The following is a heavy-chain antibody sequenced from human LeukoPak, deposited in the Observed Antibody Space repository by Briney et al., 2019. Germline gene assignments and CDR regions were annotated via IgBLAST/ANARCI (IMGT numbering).Heavy chain of an antibody. D-gene: IGHD4-17*01. Sequence: SETLSLTCTVSGGSISSYYWSWIRQPAGKGLEWIGRIYTSGSTNYNPSLKSRVTMSADTSKNQFSLKLSSVTAADTAVYYCARERDYGEDFDYWGQGTLVTVSS. CDR1: GGSISSYY. CDR3: ARERDYGEDFDY. V-gene: IGHV4-4*07. CDR2: IYTSGST. J-gene: IGHJ4*02.